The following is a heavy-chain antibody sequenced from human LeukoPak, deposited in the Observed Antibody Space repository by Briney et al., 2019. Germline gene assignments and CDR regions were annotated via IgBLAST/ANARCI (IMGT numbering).Heavy chain of an antibody. CDR2: ISSSSSYI. CDR1: GFTFSSYS. V-gene: IGHV3-21*01. Sequence: PGGSLRLSSAASGFTFSSYSMNWVRQAPGKGLEWVSSISSSSSYIYYADSVKGRFTISRDNAKNSLYLQMNSLRAEDTAVYYCARDLTGYYWALDYWGQGTLVTVSS. J-gene: IGHJ4*02. D-gene: IGHD3-9*01. CDR3: ARDLTGYYWALDY.